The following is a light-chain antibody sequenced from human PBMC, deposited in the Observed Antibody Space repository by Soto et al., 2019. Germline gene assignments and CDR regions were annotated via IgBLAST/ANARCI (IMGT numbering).Light chain of an antibody. Sequence: EIVLTQSPATLSLSPGDRASLSCRASQSVGTSLTWYQQKPGQTPRLLIYDASTRATGIPARFSGSGSGTDFTLTISSLEPEDFAVYYCQHRSSRFGVGTKVDSK. J-gene: IGKJ4*01. CDR3: QHRSSR. V-gene: IGKV3-11*01. CDR2: DAS. CDR1: QSVGTS.